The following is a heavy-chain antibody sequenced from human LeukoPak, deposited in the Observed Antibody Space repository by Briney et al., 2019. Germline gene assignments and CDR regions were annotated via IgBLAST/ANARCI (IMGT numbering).Heavy chain of an antibody. V-gene: IGHV1-3*01. CDR2: INAGNGNT. CDR1: GYTFTSYA. D-gene: IGHD3-22*01. CDR3: ARAYYYDSSGSPGN. J-gene: IGHJ4*02. Sequence: GASVKVSCKASGYTFTSYAMHWVRQAPGQRLEWMGWINAGNGNTKYSQKFQGRVTMTRDTSTSTVYMELSSLRSEDTAVYYCARAYYYDSSGSPGNWGQGTLVTVSS.